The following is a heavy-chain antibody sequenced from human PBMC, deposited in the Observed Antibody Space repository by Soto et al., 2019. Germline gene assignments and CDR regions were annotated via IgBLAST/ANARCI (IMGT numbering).Heavy chain of an antibody. D-gene: IGHD6-13*01. CDR3: VKYPGIGQLAYFFFDY. CDR2: ISGSGGST. Sequence: GGSLRLSCAASGFTFSSYAMSWVRQAPGKGLEWVSAISGSGGSTYYADSVKGRFTIARDTSKNTLYLQMIRLRAEDTAVYYGVKYPGIGQLAYFFFDYWGQGTLVTVSS. CDR1: GFTFSSYA. V-gene: IGHV3-23*01. J-gene: IGHJ4*02.